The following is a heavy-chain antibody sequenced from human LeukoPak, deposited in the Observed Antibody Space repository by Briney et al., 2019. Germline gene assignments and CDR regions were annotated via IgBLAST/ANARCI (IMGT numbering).Heavy chain of an antibody. CDR2: ISSSSSYI. D-gene: IGHD6-6*01. Sequence: SGGSLRLSCAASGFTFSSYSMNWVRQAPGKGLEWVSSISSSSSYIYYADSVKGRFTISRDNAKNLLYLQMNSLRAEDTAVYYCARDLAARGDYWGQGTLVTVSS. CDR1: GFTFSSYS. J-gene: IGHJ4*02. CDR3: ARDLAARGDY. V-gene: IGHV3-21*01.